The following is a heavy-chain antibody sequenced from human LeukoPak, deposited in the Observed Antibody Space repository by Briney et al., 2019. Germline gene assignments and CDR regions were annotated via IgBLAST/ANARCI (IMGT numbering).Heavy chain of an antibody. D-gene: IGHD3-22*01. CDR3: AASYYYDSSGYYSPGY. CDR2: FYVGGAT. V-gene: IGHV3-53*05. J-gene: IGHJ4*02. CDR1: GFSVTNNY. Sequence: GGSLRLSCAVSGFSVTNNYMSWVRQAPGKGLEWVSVFYVGGATYYADSVKGRFTISRDNSKNTLYLQMSSLKAEDTAVYYCAASYYYDSSGYYSPGYWGQGTLVTVSS.